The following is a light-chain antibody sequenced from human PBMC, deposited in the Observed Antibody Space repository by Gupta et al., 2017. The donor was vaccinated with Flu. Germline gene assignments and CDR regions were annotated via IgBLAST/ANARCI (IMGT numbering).Light chain of an antibody. CDR1: QRLMHSDGKTY. J-gene: IGKJ4*01. V-gene: IGKV2D-29*02. Sequence: DVVMTKTPVSVSVVTGQPASISCRSSQRLMHSDGKTYLYWYFQRPGQSPQLLIYESSNRFSGVPDRISGSGSGTDFTLNFSRVEAEDFGTYYCMQSIQFPLTFGGGTKVEIK. CDR3: MQSIQFPLT. CDR2: ESS.